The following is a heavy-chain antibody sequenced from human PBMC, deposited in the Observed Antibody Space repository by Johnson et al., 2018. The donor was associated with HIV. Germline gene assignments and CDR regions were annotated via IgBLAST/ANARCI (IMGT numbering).Heavy chain of an antibody. J-gene: IGHJ3*02. V-gene: IGHV3-7*01. Sequence: MQLVESGGGLVQPGRSLRLSCAASGFTFSSYWMSWVRQAPATGLEWVANIKQDGSEKYYVASRTGRFSISRDNAKNSLYLQRNRLRAEDTAVYYCARGDIVVVPAATRAQDAFDIWGQGTLVTVSS. CDR2: IKQDGSEK. CDR3: ARGDIVVVPAATRAQDAFDI. CDR1: GFTFSSYW. D-gene: IGHD2-2*01.